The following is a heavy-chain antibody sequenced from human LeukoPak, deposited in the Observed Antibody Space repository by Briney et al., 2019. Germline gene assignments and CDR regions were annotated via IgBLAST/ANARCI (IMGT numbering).Heavy chain of an antibody. CDR3: ARAKYYYDSSGYYHFDH. D-gene: IGHD3-22*01. CDR2: INHSGST. J-gene: IGHJ4*02. V-gene: IGHV4-34*01. CDR1: GGSFSGYY. Sequence: SETLSLTCAVYGGSFSGYYWSWIRQPPGKGLEWIGEINHSGSTNYNPSLKSRVTISVDTSKNQFSLELSSVTAADTAVYYCARAKYYYDSSGYYHFDHWGQGTLVTVSS.